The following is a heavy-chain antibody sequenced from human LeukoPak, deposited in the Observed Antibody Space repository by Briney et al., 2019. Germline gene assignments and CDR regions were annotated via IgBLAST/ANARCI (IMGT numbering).Heavy chain of an antibody. J-gene: IGHJ4*02. CDR3: ARHVQDYDSSGYTEGFDY. CDR1: GYTLTELS. V-gene: IGHV1-24*01. Sequence: ASVKVSCKVSGYTLTELSMHWVRQAPGKGLEWMGGFDPEDGETIYAQKFQGRVTMTEDTSTDTAYMELSSLRSEDTAVYYCARHVQDYDSSGYTEGFDYWGQGTLVTVSS. D-gene: IGHD3-22*01. CDR2: FDPEDGET.